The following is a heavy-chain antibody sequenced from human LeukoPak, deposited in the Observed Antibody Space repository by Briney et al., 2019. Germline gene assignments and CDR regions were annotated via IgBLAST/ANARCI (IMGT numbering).Heavy chain of an antibody. V-gene: IGHV1-2*02. CDR1: GYTFTGYY. CDR3: AKDHEYSYGFDNYDSSGYSADY. J-gene: IGHJ4*02. D-gene: IGHD3-22*01. Sequence: GASVKVSCKASGYTFTGYYMHWVRQAPGQGLEWMGWINPNSGGTNYAQKFQGRVTMKRDTSINTAYMELSRLKSDDTAIYYCAKDHEYSYGFDNYDSSGYSADYWGQGTLVTVSS. CDR2: INPNSGGT.